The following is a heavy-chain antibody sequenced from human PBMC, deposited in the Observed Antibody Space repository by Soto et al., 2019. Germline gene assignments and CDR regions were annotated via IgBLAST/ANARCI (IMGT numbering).Heavy chain of an antibody. CDR2: ISSSSSYI. D-gene: IGHD2-2*02. V-gene: IGHV3-21*01. CDR3: ARASYKYCSSTSCYSLGHAFDI. Sequence: GGSLRLSCAASGFTFSSYSMNWVRQAPGKGLEWVSSISSSSSYIYYADSVKGRFTISRDNAKNSLYLQMNSLGAEDTAVYYCARASYKYCSSTSCYSLGHAFDIWGQGTMVTVSS. CDR1: GFTFSSYS. J-gene: IGHJ3*02.